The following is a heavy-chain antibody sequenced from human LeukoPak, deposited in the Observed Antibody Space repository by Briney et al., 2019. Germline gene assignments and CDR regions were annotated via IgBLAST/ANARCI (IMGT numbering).Heavy chain of an antibody. V-gene: IGHV4-59*01. CDR2: IYYSGST. CDR3: ARGNNYGSGSHWFDP. J-gene: IGHJ5*02. CDR1: GGSISSYY. Sequence: SETLSLTCTVSGGSISSYYWSWIRQPPGKGLEWIGYIYYSGSTNYNPSLKSRVTISVDTSKNQFSLKLSSVTAADTAVYYCARGNNYGSGSHWFDPWGQGTLVTVSS. D-gene: IGHD3-10*01.